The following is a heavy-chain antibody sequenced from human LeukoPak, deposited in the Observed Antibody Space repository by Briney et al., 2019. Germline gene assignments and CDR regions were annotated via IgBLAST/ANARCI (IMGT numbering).Heavy chain of an antibody. V-gene: IGHV1-18*01. CDR3: ARDNYYGSVTYYYYYMDV. CDR1: GYTFTSYG. Sequence: GASVKVSCKACGYTFTSYGISWVRQAPGQGLEWMGWISAYNGNTNYAQKLQGRVTMTTDTSTSTAYMELRSLRSDDTAVYYCARDNYYGSVTYYYYYMDVWGKGTTVTVSS. CDR2: ISAYNGNT. D-gene: IGHD3-10*01. J-gene: IGHJ6*03.